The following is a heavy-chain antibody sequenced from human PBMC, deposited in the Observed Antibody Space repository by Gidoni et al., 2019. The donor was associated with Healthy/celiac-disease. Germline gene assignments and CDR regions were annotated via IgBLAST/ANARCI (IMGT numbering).Heavy chain of an antibody. Sequence: QVTLKESGPVLVKPTETLTLTCTVSGFSLSTDRMGVSWIRQPPGKALEWLAHICSNDEKSYSTSLKSRLTISKDTSKSQVVLTMTNMDPVDTATYYGARIPYSSSWTYYYYGMDVWAKGPRSPSP. CDR1: GFSLSTDRMG. V-gene: IGHV2-26*01. D-gene: IGHD6-13*01. J-gene: IGHJ6*02. CDR2: ICSNDEK. CDR3: ARIPYSSSWTYYYYGMDV.